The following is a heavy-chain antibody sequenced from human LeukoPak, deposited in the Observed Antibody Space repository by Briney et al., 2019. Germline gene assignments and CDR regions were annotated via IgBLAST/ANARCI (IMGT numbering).Heavy chain of an antibody. Sequence: GGSLRLSCAASGFTFSSYAMHWVRQAPGKGLEWVAVISYDGSNKYYADSVKGRFTISRDNSKNTLYLQMNSLRAEDTAVYYCAKDGHYYGMDVWGQGTTVTVSS. CDR2: ISYDGSNK. CDR3: AKDGHYYGMDV. V-gene: IGHV3-30*04. J-gene: IGHJ6*02. CDR1: GFTFSSYA.